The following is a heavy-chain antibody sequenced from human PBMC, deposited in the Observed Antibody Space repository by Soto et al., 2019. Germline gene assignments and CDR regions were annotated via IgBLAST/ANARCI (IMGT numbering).Heavy chain of an antibody. J-gene: IGHJ4*02. CDR2: IWYDGSNK. D-gene: IGHD5-12*01. V-gene: IGHV3-33*01. CDR3: ARDSAWLFDS. Sequence: QVQLVESGGGVVQPGRSLRLSCAVSGFTYSSYGMHWVRQAPGKGLEWVAVIWYDGSNKYYADSVKGRFIISRDDSKNTLPLQMNSLRAEDTAVYYCARDSAWLFDSWGQGTLVTVSS. CDR1: GFTYSSYG.